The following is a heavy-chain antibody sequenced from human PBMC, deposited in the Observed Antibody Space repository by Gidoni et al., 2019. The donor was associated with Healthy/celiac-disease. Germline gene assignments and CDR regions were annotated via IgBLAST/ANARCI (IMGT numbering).Heavy chain of an antibody. D-gene: IGHD6-13*01. CDR3: ARDYPAAPGYSSSWYGN. V-gene: IGHV4-34*01. J-gene: IGHJ4*02. CDR1: GGSFSGYY. Sequence: QVQLQQWGAGLLKPSETLSLTCAVHGGSFSGYYWSWIRQPPGKGLEWIGEINHSGSTNHNPSLKSRVTISVDTSKNQFSLKLSSVTAADTAVYYCARDYPAAPGYSSSWYGNWGQGTLVTVSS. CDR2: INHSGST.